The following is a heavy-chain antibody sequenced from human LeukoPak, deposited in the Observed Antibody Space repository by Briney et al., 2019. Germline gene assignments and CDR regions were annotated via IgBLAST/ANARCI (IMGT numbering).Heavy chain of an antibody. CDR2: ISYDGSNK. Sequence: GGSLRLSCAASGFTFSSYGMHWVRQAPGKGLEWVAVISYDGSNKHYADSVKGRFTISRDNWKNTLYLQMNSLNIEDTAVYYCATDGDSTSFDHWGQGTLVTVSS. V-gene: IGHV3-30*03. J-gene: IGHJ4*02. CDR3: ATDGDSTSFDH. D-gene: IGHD4-17*01. CDR1: GFTFSSYG.